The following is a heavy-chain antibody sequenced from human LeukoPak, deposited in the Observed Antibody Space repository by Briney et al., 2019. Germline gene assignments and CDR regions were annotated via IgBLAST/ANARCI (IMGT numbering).Heavy chain of an antibody. Sequence: PGGSLRLSCAASGFTFSSYAMHWVRQAPGKGLEWVAVISYDGSNKYYADSVKGRFTISRDNSKNTLYLQMNSLRAEDTAVYYCARAGLDYWGQGTLVTVSS. V-gene: IGHV3-30*14. CDR3: ARAGLDY. CDR1: GFTFSSYA. J-gene: IGHJ4*02. CDR2: ISYDGSNK.